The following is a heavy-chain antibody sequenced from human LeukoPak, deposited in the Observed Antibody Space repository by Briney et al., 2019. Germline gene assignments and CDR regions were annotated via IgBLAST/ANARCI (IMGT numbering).Heavy chain of an antibody. J-gene: IGHJ4*02. Sequence: SETLSLTCTVSGGSITSDAYYWSWIRQPAGKGLEWIGRVHTSGSTNYNPSLKSRVTISLDTSKNQFSLRMSSVTAADTAVYYCARQKGMIVVVNFDYWGQGTLVTVSS. D-gene: IGHD3-22*01. CDR1: GGSITSDAYY. V-gene: IGHV4-61*02. CDR3: ARQKGMIVVVNFDY. CDR2: VHTSGST.